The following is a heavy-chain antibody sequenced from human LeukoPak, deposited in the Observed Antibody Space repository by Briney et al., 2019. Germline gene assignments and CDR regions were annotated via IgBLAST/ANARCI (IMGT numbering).Heavy chain of an antibody. Sequence: GASVKVSCKASGYTFTNYGIIWVRQAPGQGLGWMGIINPSGGSTSYAQKFQGRVTMTRDMSTSTVYMELSSLRSEDTAVYYCARDVQYSSGWPIYYYMDVWGKGTTVTVSS. D-gene: IGHD6-19*01. V-gene: IGHV1-46*01. CDR1: GYTFTNYG. CDR2: INPSGGST. J-gene: IGHJ6*03. CDR3: ARDVQYSSGWPIYYYMDV.